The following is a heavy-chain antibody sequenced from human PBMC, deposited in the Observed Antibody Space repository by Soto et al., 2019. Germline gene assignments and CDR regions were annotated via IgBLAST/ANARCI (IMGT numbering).Heavy chain of an antibody. J-gene: IGHJ3*02. V-gene: IGHV4-59*01. CDR3: AIHGCSGGSCYSGGEDAFHI. Sequence: SETLSLTCTVSGGSISSYCWSWIRQPPGKGLEWIGYIYYSGSTNYNPSLKSRVTISVDTSKNQFSLKLSSVTAADTAVYYCAIHGCSGGSCYSGGEDAFHIWGKGTMVT. D-gene: IGHD2-15*01. CDR2: IYYSGST. CDR1: GGSISSYC.